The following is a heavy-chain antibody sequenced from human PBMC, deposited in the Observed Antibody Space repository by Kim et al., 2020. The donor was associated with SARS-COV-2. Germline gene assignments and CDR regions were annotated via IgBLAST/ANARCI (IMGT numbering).Heavy chain of an antibody. J-gene: IGHJ6*02. Sequence: SVKVSCKASGGDFSNYAISWVRQAPGQGLEWMGGIIPIVGTPNYAQKFQGRVTITADESTSTVYMDLRNLRFDDTATYYCAKRTTGRRRASNLGVDVWGQGTTVTVSS. D-gene: IGHD4-17*01. V-gene: IGHV1-69*13. CDR2: IIPIVGTP. CDR1: GGDFSNYA. CDR3: AKRTTGRRRASNLGVDV.